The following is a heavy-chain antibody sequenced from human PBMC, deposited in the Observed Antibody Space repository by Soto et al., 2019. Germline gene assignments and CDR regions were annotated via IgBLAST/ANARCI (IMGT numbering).Heavy chain of an antibody. V-gene: IGHV2-5*02. D-gene: IGHD6-13*01. CDR3: AHSSYSSSWTNYYYGMDV. CDR2: IYWDDDK. J-gene: IGHJ6*02. CDR1: GFSLSTSGGG. Sequence: QITLKDSGPTLVKPTQTLTLTCTSSGFSLSTSGGGVGWIRQPPGKALEWLALIYWDDDKRYSPSLKSRLTITKDTSKNQVVLTMTNMDPVDTATYYCAHSSYSSSWTNYYYGMDVWGQGTTVTVSS.